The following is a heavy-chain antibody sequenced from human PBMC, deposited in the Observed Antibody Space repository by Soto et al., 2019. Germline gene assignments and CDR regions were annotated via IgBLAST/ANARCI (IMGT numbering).Heavy chain of an antibody. CDR2: ISSSTSYI. CDR1: GFPFNAYS. D-gene: IGHD5-12*01. V-gene: IGHV3-21*01. CDR3: ARDRDSGFDYVYYFGMDV. Sequence: EVQLVESGGGLVKPGGSLRLSCAASGFPFNAYSMNWVRQAPGKGLEWISSISSSTSYIYYADSAKGRFTISRDNAKNSLYLQINSLRAEDTAVYYCARDRDSGFDYVYYFGMDVWGQGTTVTVSS. J-gene: IGHJ6*02.